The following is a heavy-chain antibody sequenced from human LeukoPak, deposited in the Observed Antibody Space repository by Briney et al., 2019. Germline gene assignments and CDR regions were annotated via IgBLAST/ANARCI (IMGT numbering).Heavy chain of an antibody. J-gene: IGHJ1*01. CDR1: DDSIRNNYY. CDR3: ARRPGVRGYSGLVYFQY. D-gene: IGHD3-22*01. Sequence: PSETLSLTCAVSDDSIRNNYYWGWIRQPPGKGLEWIGSIYHSGSTYYNPSHKSRVTISADTSKNQFSLKVNSVTAADTAVYYCARRPGVRGYSGLVYFQYWSQGTLVIVSS. V-gene: IGHV4-38-2*01. CDR2: IYHSGST.